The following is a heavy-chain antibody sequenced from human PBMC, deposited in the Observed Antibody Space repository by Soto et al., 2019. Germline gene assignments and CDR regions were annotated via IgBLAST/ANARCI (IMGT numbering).Heavy chain of an antibody. CDR3: AREASYRQSLTIGGEF. D-gene: IGHD3-10*01. V-gene: IGHV3-48*02. CDR2: ITSGGSLI. J-gene: IGHJ4*02. Sequence: GGSLRLSCVGSGSRFNYYKIIWVRQDPGNGREWMSYITSGGSLIYYAASVKGQFTMSRDNHRDPVYLQMNRLIEVDQALYYVAREASYRQSLTIGGEFWGQGALVTVSS. CDR1: GSRFNYYK.